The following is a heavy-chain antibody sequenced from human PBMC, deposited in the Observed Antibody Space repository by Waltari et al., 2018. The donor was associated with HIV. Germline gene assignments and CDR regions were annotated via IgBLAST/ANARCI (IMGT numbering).Heavy chain of an antibody. CDR2: INHRGST. CDR1: GGSCSGYY. D-gene: IGHD2-2*02. J-gene: IGHJ6*02. CDR3: ARARYCSSTRCYTKGRRNSFYYYALDV. Sequence: QVQLQQWGAGLLKPSETLSLTCAVYGGSCSGYYWSWLRPPPGMGLEWIGEINHRGSTNYNPSLKSRVIISVDTSMNQFSLKLSSGTAADTAVYYCARARYCSSTRCYTKGRRNSFYYYALDVWGQGTTVTVSS. V-gene: IGHV4-34*01.